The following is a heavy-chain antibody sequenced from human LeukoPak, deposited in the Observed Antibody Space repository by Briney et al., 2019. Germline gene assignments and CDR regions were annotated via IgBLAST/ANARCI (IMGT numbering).Heavy chain of an antibody. CDR2: IYYSGST. D-gene: IGHD6-19*01. V-gene: IGHV4-4*02. J-gene: IGHJ4*02. CDR3: ARDQGRWLVRTFDY. Sequence: SETLSLTCTVSGGSISSNNWWSWVRQPPGGGLEWIGSIYYSGSTYYNPSLKSRVTISVDTSKNQFSLKLSSVTAADTAVYYCARDQGRWLVRTFDYWGQGTLVTVSS. CDR1: GGSISSNNW.